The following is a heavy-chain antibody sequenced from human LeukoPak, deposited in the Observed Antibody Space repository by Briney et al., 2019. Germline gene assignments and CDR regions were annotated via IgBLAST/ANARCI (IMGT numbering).Heavy chain of an antibody. V-gene: IGHV4-34*01. J-gene: IGHJ4*02. Sequence: PSETLSLTCAVYGGSFSGYYWSWIRQPPGKGLEWIGEINHSGSTNYNPSLKSRVTMSVDTSKNQFSLKLSSVTAADTAVYYCARHADSSGWYKSFVDYWGQGTLVTVSS. CDR3: ARHADSSGWYKSFVDY. CDR1: GGSFSGYY. CDR2: INHSGST. D-gene: IGHD6-19*01.